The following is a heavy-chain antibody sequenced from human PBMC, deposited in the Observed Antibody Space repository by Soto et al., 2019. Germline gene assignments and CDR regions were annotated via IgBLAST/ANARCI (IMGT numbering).Heavy chain of an antibody. CDR1: GYTFTGYH. J-gene: IGHJ5*02. D-gene: IGHD1-26*01. Sequence: ASVKVSCKSCGYTFTGYHIHWVRQAPGQGLEWMGWNNTNTGDTNYAQKFQGWVTMTRDTSINTAYVQLSRLTSDDTAVYYCARWVGASNWFDPWGQGTLVTVSS. CDR3: ARWVGASNWFDP. CDR2: NNTNTGDT. V-gene: IGHV1-2*04.